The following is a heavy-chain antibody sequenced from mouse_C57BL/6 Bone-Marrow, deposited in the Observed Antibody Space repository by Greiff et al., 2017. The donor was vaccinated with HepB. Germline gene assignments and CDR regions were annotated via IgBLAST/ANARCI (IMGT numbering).Heavy chain of an antibody. J-gene: IGHJ4*01. CDR1: GFTFSSYG. D-gene: IGHD1-1*01. CDR3: ARRTGGYGSSYCYAMDY. CDR2: ISSGGSYT. V-gene: IGHV5-6*02. Sequence: EVKVVESGGDLVKPGGSLKLSCAASGFTFSSYGMSWVRQTPDKRLEWVATISSGGSYTYYPDSVKGRFTISRDNAKNTLYLQMSSLKSEDTAMYYCARRTGGYGSSYCYAMDYWGQGTSVTVSS.